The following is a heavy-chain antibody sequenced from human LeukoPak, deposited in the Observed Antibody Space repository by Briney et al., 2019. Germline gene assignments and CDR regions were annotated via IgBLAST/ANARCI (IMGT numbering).Heavy chain of an antibody. J-gene: IGHJ4*02. CDR1: GGSISSYY. CDR2: IYTSGST. D-gene: IGHD5-18*01. V-gene: IGHV4-4*07. Sequence: SETLSLTCTVSGGSISSYYWSWIRQPAGKGLEWIGRIYTSGSTNYNPSLKSRVTMSVDTSKNQFSLKLSSVTAADTAVYYCARVQGWAAMGPFDYWGQGTLVTVSS. CDR3: ARVQGWAAMGPFDY.